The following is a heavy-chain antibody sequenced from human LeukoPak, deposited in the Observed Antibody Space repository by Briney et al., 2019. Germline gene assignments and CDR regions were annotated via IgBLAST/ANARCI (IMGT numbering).Heavy chain of an antibody. D-gene: IGHD4-17*01. CDR2: IFSRSESI. CDR3: AKDLRTVTYLSDGVDV. J-gene: IGHJ6*02. CDR1: GFTFGAYT. V-gene: IGHV3-21*04. Sequence: GGSLRLSCAASGFTFGAYTINWVRQAPGKGLEWVSCIFSRSESILYADSVKGRFTISRDNAKNSLYLQMDSLRAEDTAVYYCAKDLRTVTYLSDGVDVWGQGTTVTVSS.